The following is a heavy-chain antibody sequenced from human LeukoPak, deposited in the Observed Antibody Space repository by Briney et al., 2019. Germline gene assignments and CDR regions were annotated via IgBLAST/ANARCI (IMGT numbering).Heavy chain of an antibody. CDR1: GDSVSSNSAA. D-gene: IGHD3-10*01. CDR2: TYYRSKWYN. J-gene: IGHJ4*02. Sequence: SQTLSLTCAISGDSVSSNSAAWNWIRQSPSRGLEWLGRTYYRSKWYNDYAVSVKSRITINPDTSKNQFSLQLNSVTPEDTAVYYCARDRVSIWFGELTLQLDYWGKGTLVTVSS. CDR3: ARDRVSIWFGELTLQLDY. V-gene: IGHV6-1*01.